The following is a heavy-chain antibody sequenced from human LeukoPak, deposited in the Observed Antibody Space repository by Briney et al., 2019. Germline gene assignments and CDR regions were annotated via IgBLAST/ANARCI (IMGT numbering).Heavy chain of an antibody. CDR1: GFTFTSYG. CDR2: ISAYNGKI. J-gene: IGHJ3*02. Sequence: ASVKVSCKASGFTFTSYGISWVRQAPGQGLEWMGWISAYNGKINYAQKLQGRVTMTTDTSTSTAYMELSSLRSDDTAVYYCARDRRWLGEISDAFDIWGQGTMVTVSS. V-gene: IGHV1-18*04. D-gene: IGHD3-10*01. CDR3: ARDRRWLGEISDAFDI.